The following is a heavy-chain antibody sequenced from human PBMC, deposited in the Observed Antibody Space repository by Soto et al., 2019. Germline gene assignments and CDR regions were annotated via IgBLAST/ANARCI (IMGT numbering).Heavy chain of an antibody. Sequence: EVQQLESGGGLVQPGGSLRLSCAAAEFTFSDYAMTWVRLAPGRGLEWVSSITANGDYAQYRDAVKGRFSVSRDNSRSTLFLQMESLRDDDTAIYFCGRDPNGDYVGAFEMWGRVTMVTVSS. CDR3: GRDPNGDYVGAFEM. J-gene: IGHJ3*02. V-gene: IGHV3-23*01. CDR2: ITANGDYA. CDR1: EFTFSDYA. D-gene: IGHD4-17*01.